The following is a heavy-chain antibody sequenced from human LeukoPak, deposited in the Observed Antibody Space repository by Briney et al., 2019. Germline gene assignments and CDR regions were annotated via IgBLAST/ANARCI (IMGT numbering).Heavy chain of an antibody. Sequence: SETLSLTCTVSGGSISSYYWSWIRQPPGKGLEWIGYIYYSGSTNYNPSLKSRVTISVDTSKNQFSLKLSSVTAADTAVYYCARGTHYDYVWGSYRFSGFDYWGQGTLVTVSS. J-gene: IGHJ4*02. CDR3: ARGTHYDYVWGSYRFSGFDY. D-gene: IGHD3-16*02. CDR2: IYYSGST. V-gene: IGHV4-59*01. CDR1: GGSISSYY.